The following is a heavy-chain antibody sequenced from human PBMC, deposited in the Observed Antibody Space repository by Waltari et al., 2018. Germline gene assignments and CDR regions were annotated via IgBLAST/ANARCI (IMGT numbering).Heavy chain of an antibody. CDR3: ASVSGYDSDDAFDI. CDR2: MNPNSGNT. Sequence: QVQLVQSGAEVKKPGASVKVSCKASGYTFTSYDLNWVRPATGQGLEWMGWMNPNSGNTGYAQKFQGRVTMTRNTSISTAYMELSSLRSEDTAVYYCASVSGYDSDDAFDIWGQGTMVTVSS. J-gene: IGHJ3*02. D-gene: IGHD5-12*01. V-gene: IGHV1-8*01. CDR1: GYTFTSYD.